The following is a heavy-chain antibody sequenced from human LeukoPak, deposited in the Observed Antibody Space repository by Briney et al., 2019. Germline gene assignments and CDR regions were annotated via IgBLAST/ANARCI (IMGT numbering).Heavy chain of an antibody. Sequence: GASVKVSCKVSGYTLTELSMHWVRQAPGKGLEWMGGFDPEYGETIYAQKFQGRVTMTEDTSTDTAYMELSSLRSEDTAVYYCATERVLPAAIGSGDAFDIWGQGTMVTVSS. J-gene: IGHJ3*02. CDR3: ATERVLPAAIGSGDAFDI. CDR1: GYTLTELS. D-gene: IGHD2-2*02. CDR2: FDPEYGET. V-gene: IGHV1-24*01.